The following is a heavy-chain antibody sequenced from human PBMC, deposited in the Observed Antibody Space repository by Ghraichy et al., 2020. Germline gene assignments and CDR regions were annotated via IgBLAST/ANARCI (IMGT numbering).Heavy chain of an antibody. Sequence: GGSLRLSCTASGFNLSGYHMHWVRQAPGKGLEWVALISNDGAKKYYADSVKGRFTLSRDNSENTLYLQMSSLRVEDTALYFCAIVLGGYRFDYWGRGTQVIVSA. J-gene: IGHJ4*02. V-gene: IGHV3-30-3*01. D-gene: IGHD3-16*01. CDR3: AIVLGGYRFDY. CDR1: GFNLSGYH. CDR2: ISNDGAKK.